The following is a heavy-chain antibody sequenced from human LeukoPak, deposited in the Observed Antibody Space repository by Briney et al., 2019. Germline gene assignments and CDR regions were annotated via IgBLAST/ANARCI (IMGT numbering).Heavy chain of an antibody. CDR2: INHSGST. J-gene: IGHJ4*02. CDR3: ARSPPGWYYDNSGQYYFDT. Sequence: SETLSLTCAVYGGSFSGYYWSWIRQPPGKGLEWIGEINHSGSTNYNPSLKSRVTISVDTSETHFSLTLSSLTAADTAVYYCARSPPGWYYDNSGQYYFDTWGQGALVTDSS. D-gene: IGHD3-22*01. CDR1: GGSFSGYY. V-gene: IGHV4-34*01.